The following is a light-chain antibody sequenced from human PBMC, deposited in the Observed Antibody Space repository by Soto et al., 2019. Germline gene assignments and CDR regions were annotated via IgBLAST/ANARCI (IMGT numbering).Light chain of an antibody. Sequence: EIVLTQSPATLSLSPGERATLSCRASQSVSSYLAWYQQKPGQAPRLLIYDASNRATGIPARFSGSGSGTDFTLTISSLEPEDFAVYYCQQRSNWPTGGWTFGQGTKVEIK. CDR2: DAS. V-gene: IGKV3-11*01. CDR1: QSVSSY. CDR3: QQRSNWPTGGWT. J-gene: IGKJ1*01.